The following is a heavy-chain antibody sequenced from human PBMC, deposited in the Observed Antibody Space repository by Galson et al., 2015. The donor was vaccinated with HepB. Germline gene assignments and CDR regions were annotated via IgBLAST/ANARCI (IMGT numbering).Heavy chain of an antibody. CDR1: GFTFTSSA. J-gene: IGHJ5*02. V-gene: IGHV1-58*01. Sequence: SVKVSCKASGFTFTSSAVQWVRQARGQRLEWIGWIVVGSGNTNYAQKFQERVTITRDMSTSTAYMELSSLRSEDTAVYYCAAQSWGNYGGNSGALVFEPWGQGTLVTVSS. D-gene: IGHD4-23*01. CDR2: IVVGSGNT. CDR3: AAQSWGNYGGNSGALVFEP.